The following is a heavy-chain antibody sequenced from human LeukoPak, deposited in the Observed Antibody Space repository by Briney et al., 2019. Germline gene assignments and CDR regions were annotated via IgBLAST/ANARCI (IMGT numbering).Heavy chain of an antibody. Sequence: ASVKVSCKASGYTFTGYYMHWVRQAPGQGLEWMGWINPNSGGTNYAQKFQGRVTMTRDTSISTAYMELSRLRSDDTAVYYCASPIGDYVWGSYRDWGKGTLVTVSS. D-gene: IGHD3-16*02. CDR1: GYTFTGYY. J-gene: IGHJ4*02. CDR3: ASPIGDYVWGSYRD. CDR2: INPNSGGT. V-gene: IGHV1-2*02.